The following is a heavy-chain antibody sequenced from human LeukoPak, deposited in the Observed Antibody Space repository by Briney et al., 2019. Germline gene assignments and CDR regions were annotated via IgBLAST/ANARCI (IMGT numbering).Heavy chain of an antibody. J-gene: IGHJ4*02. CDR1: GYSISSGYY. CDR3: ARRYQLYYFDY. D-gene: IGHD2-2*01. CDR2: IYHSGST. V-gene: IGHV4-38-2*01. Sequence: SETLSLTCAVSGYSISSGYYWGWIRQPPGKGLEWIGSIYHSGSTYYNPSLKSRVTISVDTSKNQFSLKLSSVTAADTVVYYCARRYQLYYFDYWGQGTLVTVSS.